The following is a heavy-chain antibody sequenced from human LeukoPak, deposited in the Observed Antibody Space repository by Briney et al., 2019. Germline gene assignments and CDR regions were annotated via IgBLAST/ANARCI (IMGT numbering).Heavy chain of an antibody. D-gene: IGHD3-3*01. CDR1: GYTLTELS. Sequence: GASVKVSCKVSGYTLTELSMHWVRQAPGKELEWMGGFDPEDGETIYAQKFQGRVTMTEDTSTDTAYMELSSLRSEDTAVYYCATAGWSYDRFDYWGQGTLVTVSS. CDR2: FDPEDGET. V-gene: IGHV1-24*01. J-gene: IGHJ4*02. CDR3: ATAGWSYDRFDY.